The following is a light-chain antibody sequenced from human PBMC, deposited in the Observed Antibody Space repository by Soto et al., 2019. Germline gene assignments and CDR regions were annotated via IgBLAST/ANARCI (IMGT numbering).Light chain of an antibody. J-gene: IGKJ1*01. Sequence: DIQMTQSPSSLSASVRDRVTITCRASQGISNYLAWYQQKPGKVPKLLIYAASTLQSGVPPRFSGSGSGTDFTLTISSLQPEDVATYYWQKYDSAPWTFGQGTKVEIK. V-gene: IGKV1-27*01. CDR2: AAS. CDR3: QKYDSAPWT. CDR1: QGISNY.